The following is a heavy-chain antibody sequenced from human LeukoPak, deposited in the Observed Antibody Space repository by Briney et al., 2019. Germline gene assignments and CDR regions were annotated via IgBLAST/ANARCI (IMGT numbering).Heavy chain of an antibody. J-gene: IGHJ3*02. CDR2: IYWDDDK. Sequence: SGPTLVNPTQTLTLTCTFSGFSLSTRGVGVGWIRQPPGKALEWLSLIYWDDDKRYSPSLKSRLTITKDTSKNQVVLTMTNMDPVDTATYYCAHLAVAGRLWAFDIWGQGTMVTVSS. CDR1: GFSLSTRGVG. D-gene: IGHD6-19*01. CDR3: AHLAVAGRLWAFDI. V-gene: IGHV2-5*02.